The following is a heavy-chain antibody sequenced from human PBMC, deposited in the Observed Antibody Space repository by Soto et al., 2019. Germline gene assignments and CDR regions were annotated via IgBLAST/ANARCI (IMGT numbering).Heavy chain of an antibody. J-gene: IGHJ4*02. Sequence: QVQLQESGPGLVKPSETLSLTCTVSGGSISSYYWRWIRQPPGKGLEWIGYIYYSGSTNYNPSLKRRVTMSVDTSKSQFSLKLTSVTGADTAVYYCARRYGGNFDYCVQGTLVTVSS. CDR3: ARRYGGNFDY. D-gene: IGHD1-26*01. CDR2: IYYSGST. CDR1: GGSISSYY. V-gene: IGHV4-59*01.